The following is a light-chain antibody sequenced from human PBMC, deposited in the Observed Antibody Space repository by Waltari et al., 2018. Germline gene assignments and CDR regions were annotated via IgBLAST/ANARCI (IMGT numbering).Light chain of an antibody. CDR2: HAS. Sequence: EVVLTQSPSTLSLSPGERATLSCRASQSVGKYLAWYQQKPGQAPRLLIYHASTRAPGIPDRVSGSGSGTDFSLTISRLEPEDFAVYYCQKYDYLPATFGQGTKVEIK. CDR3: QKYDYLPAT. V-gene: IGKV3-20*01. CDR1: QSVGKY. J-gene: IGKJ1*01.